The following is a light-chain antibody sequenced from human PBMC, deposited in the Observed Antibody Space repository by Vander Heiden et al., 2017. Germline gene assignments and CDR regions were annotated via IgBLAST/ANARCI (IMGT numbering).Light chain of an antibody. CDR1: QSISSY. J-gene: IGKJ4*01. Sequence: DIQITQSPSSLSASVGDRVTITCRASQSISSYLNGYQQKPAKAPKILIYAAASLQSGVPSRFSGSGSGTDVTLTIISLQPADFATYYCQQSYSTLALTFGGGTKVEIK. V-gene: IGKV1-39*01. CDR3: QQSYSTLALT. CDR2: AAA.